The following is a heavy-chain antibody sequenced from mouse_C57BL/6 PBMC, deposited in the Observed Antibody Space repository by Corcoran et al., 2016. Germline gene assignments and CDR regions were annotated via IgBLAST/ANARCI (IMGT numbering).Heavy chain of an antibody. D-gene: IGHD2-3*01. Sequence: QIQLVQSGPELKKPGETVKISCKASGYTFTTYGMSWVKQAPGKGLKWMGWINTYSGVPTYADDFKGRFAFSLETSASTAYLQINNLKNEDTATYFCAGWLLRFYAMDYWGQGTSVTVSS. V-gene: IGHV9-3*01. CDR1: GYTFTTYG. J-gene: IGHJ4*01. CDR2: INTYSGVP. CDR3: AGWLLRFYAMDY.